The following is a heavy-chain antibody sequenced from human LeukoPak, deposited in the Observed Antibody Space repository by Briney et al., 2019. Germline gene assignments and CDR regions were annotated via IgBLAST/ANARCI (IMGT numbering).Heavy chain of an antibody. J-gene: IGHJ3*02. Sequence: GGSLRLSCAASGFTFTFSSYGMHWVRQAPGKGLEWVAFIRYDGSNKYYADSVKGRFTISRDNSKNTLYLQMNSLRAEDTAVYYCGTNYDILTGYSFEVAFDIWGQGTMVTVSS. D-gene: IGHD3-9*01. CDR3: GTNYDILTGYSFEVAFDI. CDR2: IRYDGSNK. CDR1: GFTFTFSSYG. V-gene: IGHV3-30*02.